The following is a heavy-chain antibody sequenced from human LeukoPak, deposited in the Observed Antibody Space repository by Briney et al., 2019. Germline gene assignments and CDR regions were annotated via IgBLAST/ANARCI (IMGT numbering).Heavy chain of an antibody. CDR1: GGSISSYY. CDR3: ARDLSGSYFDY. Sequence: SETLSLTCTVSGGSISSYYWSWIRQPPGKGLEWIGYIYYSGSTNYNPSLKSRVTISVDTSKNQFSLKLSSVTAADTAVYYCARDLSGSYFDYWGQGTLVTVSS. D-gene: IGHD1-26*01. J-gene: IGHJ4*02. CDR2: IYYSGST. V-gene: IGHV4-59*01.